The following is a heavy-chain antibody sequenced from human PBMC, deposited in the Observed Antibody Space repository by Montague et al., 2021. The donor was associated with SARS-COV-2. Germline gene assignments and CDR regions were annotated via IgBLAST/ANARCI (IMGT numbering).Heavy chain of an antibody. CDR1: GGSIGSSTYE. D-gene: IGHD2-15*01. V-gene: IGHV4-39*01. J-gene: IGHJ6*02. Sequence: SETLSLTCTVSGGSIGSSTYEWGWIRQPPGKGLEWIATIYYSGSSYYNPSLRSRVTISVDTSKKQFSLKLSSVTAADTAVYYCARQRKGGGSYWYEAYYYYYAMDVWGQGTKVTVSS. CDR3: ARQRKGGGSYWYEAYYYYYAMDV. CDR2: IYYSGSS.